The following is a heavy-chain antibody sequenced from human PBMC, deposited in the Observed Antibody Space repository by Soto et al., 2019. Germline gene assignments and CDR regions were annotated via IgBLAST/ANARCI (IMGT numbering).Heavy chain of an antibody. CDR1: GGSISSGGYS. CDR2: IYHSGST. CDR3: ARGAPSHYHFPSPYCFDS. V-gene: IGHV4-30-2*01. Sequence: QLQLQESGSGLVKPSQTLSLTCAVSGGSISSGGYSWSWIRQPPGKGLEWIGYIYHSGSTYYNPSPEGPLTISVDRSKNPFSLTLRFVSAADTAVYYCARGAPSHYHFPSPYCFDSCGQLTLVTVSS. D-gene: IGHD3-3*02. J-gene: IGHJ5*01.